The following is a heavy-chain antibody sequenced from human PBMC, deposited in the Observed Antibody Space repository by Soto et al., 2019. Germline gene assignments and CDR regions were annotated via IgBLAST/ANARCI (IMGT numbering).Heavy chain of an antibody. V-gene: IGHV4-39*01. CDR2: IYYSGST. J-gene: IGHJ5*02. CDR1: GGSISSSSYY. Sequence: SETLSLTCTVSGGSISSSSYYWGWIRQPPGKGLEWIGSIYYSGSTYYNPSLKSRVTISVDTSKNQFSLKLSSVTAADTAVYYCARHANLIYDYDSRAYNWFDPWGQGTLVTVAS. D-gene: IGHD3-22*01. CDR3: ARHANLIYDYDSRAYNWFDP.